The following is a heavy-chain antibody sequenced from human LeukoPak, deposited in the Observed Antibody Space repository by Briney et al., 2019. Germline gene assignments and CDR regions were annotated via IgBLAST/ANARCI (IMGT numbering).Heavy chain of an antibody. D-gene: IGHD5-18*01. CDR1: GYTFTSYG. CDR2: ISAYNGNT. CDR3: ARGEPRGYSYGYARDNWFDP. J-gene: IGHJ5*02. Sequence: GASVKVSCKASGYTFTSYGISWVRQAPGQGLEWMGWISAYNGNTNYAQKLQGRVTMTTDTSTSTAYMELRSLRSDDTAVYYCARGEPRGYSYGYARDNWFDPWGQGTLVTVSS. V-gene: IGHV1-18*01.